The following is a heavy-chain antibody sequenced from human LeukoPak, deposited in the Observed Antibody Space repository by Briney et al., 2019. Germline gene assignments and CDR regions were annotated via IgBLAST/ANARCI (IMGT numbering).Heavy chain of an antibody. D-gene: IGHD3-16*02. J-gene: IGHJ4*02. CDR1: GGSIISSSYY. CDR2: IDYSGDT. Sequence: PSETLSLTCTVSGGSIISSSYYWGWIRQPPGKGLEWIGSIDYSGDTYYNPSLKSRDTISVDTSKNQFSLKLSSVNVADTAVYYCASLDASGSYHFDYWGQGTLVTISS. V-gene: IGHV4-39*01. CDR3: ASLDASGSYHFDY.